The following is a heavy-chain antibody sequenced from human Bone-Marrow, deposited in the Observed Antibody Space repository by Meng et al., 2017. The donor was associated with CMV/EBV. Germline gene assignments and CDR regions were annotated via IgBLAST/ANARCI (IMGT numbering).Heavy chain of an antibody. CDR2: IRSKGYDGTT. V-gene: IGHV3-49*04. CDR1: GLTFGDYA. D-gene: IGHD2-2*02. Sequence: GESLKISWSGAGLTFGDYAFSWVRQAPGKGLEWVGFIRSKGYDGTTEYGASVKGRVTISRDDSKNIAYLQINGLKTEDTAVYYCTRVLYCRRDSCYTSDYWGQGTLVTVSS. CDR3: TRVLYCRRDSCYTSDY. J-gene: IGHJ4*02.